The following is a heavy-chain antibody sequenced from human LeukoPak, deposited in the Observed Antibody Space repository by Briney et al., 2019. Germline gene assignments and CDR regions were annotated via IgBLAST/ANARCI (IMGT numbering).Heavy chain of an antibody. CDR2: ISGNGAST. Sequence: GGSLRLSCAASGFTFSSYSMNWVRQAPGKGLEWVSAISGNGASTYYADSVRGRFTISRDNSKNTVYLQMNSLRAEDTALYYCAKNWGAVDYWGLGTLVTVSS. CDR1: GFTFSSYS. CDR3: AKNWGAVDY. D-gene: IGHD7-27*01. J-gene: IGHJ4*02. V-gene: IGHV3-23*01.